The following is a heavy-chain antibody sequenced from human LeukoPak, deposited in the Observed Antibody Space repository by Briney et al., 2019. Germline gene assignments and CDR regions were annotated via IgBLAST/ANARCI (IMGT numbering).Heavy chain of an antibody. CDR2: IYTSGST. CDR3: ARELRFLEWLSPNWFDP. Sequence: PSETLSLTCSVSGGSISSHYWSWIRQPAGKGLEWIGRIYTSGSTNYNPSLKSRVTMSVDTSKNQFSLKLSSVTAADTAVYYCARELRFLEWLSPNWFDPWGQGTLVTVSS. D-gene: IGHD3-3*01. J-gene: IGHJ5*02. V-gene: IGHV4-4*07. CDR1: GGSISSHY.